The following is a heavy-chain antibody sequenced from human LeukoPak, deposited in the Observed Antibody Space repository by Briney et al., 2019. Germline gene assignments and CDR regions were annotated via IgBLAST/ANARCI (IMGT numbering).Heavy chain of an antibody. CDR2: ISSSGSTI. V-gene: IGHV3-48*03. CDR3: ARWGPPSTTYSGYTYGMDV. CDR1: GFTFSSYE. Sequence: GGSLRLSCAASGFTFSSYEMNWVRQAPGKGLEWVSYISSSGSTIYYADSVKGRFTISRDNAKNSLYLQMNSLRAEDTAVYYCARWGPPSTTYSGYTYGMDVWGQGTTVTVSS. J-gene: IGHJ6*02. D-gene: IGHD5-12*01.